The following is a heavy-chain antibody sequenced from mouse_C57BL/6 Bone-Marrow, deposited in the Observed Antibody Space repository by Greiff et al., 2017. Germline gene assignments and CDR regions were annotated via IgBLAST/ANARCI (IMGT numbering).Heavy chain of an antibody. CDR1: GFNIKDDY. J-gene: IGHJ2*01. CDR3: TTRTGRVFDY. V-gene: IGHV14-4*01. Sequence: EVQLQQSGAELVRPGASVKLSCTASGFNIKDDYMHWVKQRPEQGLEWIGWIDPENGDTEYASQFQGKATITADTSSNTAYLQLSSLTSEDTAVYYCTTRTGRVFDYWGQGTTLTVSS. CDR2: IDPENGDT. D-gene: IGHD4-1*01.